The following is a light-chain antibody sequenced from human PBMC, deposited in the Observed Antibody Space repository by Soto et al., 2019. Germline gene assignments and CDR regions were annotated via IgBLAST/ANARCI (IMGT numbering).Light chain of an antibody. J-gene: IGKJ1*01. Sequence: EIVLTQSPGTLPLSPGERATLSFRASQSVSNNYLAWYQQKPGQARRLLIYGASNRATGIPDRFSGSGSGTDFTLTISRLEPEDFAVYYCQQYGSSGTFGQGTKVDIK. CDR2: GAS. CDR3: QQYGSSGT. CDR1: QSVSNNY. V-gene: IGKV3-20*01.